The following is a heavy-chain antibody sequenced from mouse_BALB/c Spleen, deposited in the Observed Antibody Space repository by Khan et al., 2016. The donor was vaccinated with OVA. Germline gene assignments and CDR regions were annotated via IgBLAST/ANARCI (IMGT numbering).Heavy chain of an antibody. V-gene: IGHV5-17*02. J-gene: IGHJ3*01. Sequence: VQLKESGGGLVQPGGSRKLACAASGFTFSSFGMHWVRQAPEKGLEWVAYISSDSITLYYADTVKGRFTISRENPRNTLFLQITRLRLEDTAMYYCARGNWAWFAYWGQGTLVTVSA. D-gene: IGHD4-1*01. CDR1: GFTFSSFG. CDR2: ISSDSITL. CDR3: ARGNWAWFAY.